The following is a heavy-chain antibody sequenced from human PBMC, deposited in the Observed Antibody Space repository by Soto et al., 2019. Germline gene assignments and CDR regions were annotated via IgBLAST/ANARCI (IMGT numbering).Heavy chain of an antibody. J-gene: IGHJ6*02. V-gene: IGHV3-30*18. D-gene: IGHD3-10*01. CDR1: GFTFSIYG. Sequence: PGGSLRLSCAASGFTFSIYGMHWVRQAPGKGLEWVAVISYDGSNKYYADSVKGRFTISRDNSKNTLYLQMNSLRAEDTAVYYCAKDLITMVRGVIITDYYYYYGMDVWGQGTTVTVSS. CDR3: AKDLITMVRGVIITDYYYYYGMDV. CDR2: ISYDGSNK.